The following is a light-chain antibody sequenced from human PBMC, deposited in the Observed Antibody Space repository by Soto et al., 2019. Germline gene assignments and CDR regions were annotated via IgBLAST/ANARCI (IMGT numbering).Light chain of an antibody. V-gene: IGKV1-5*01. CDR3: QHYNSYSEA. Sequence: IQITPSPSTLSASVGDRVTITCRASQSISSWLAWYQQKPGKAPKLLIYAASTLQSGVPSRFSGSGSGTEFTLTISSLQPDDFATYYCQHYNSYSEAFGQGTKVDIK. CDR1: QSISSW. CDR2: AAS. J-gene: IGKJ1*01.